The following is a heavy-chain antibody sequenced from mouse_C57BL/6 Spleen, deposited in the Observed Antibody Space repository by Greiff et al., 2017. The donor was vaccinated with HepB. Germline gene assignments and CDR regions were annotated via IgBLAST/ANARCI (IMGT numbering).Heavy chain of an antibody. CDR3: ARDWDDDFDY. Sequence: QVQLKESGAELARPGASVKLSCKASGYTFTSYGISWVKQRTGQGLEWIGEIYPRSGNTYYNEKFKGKATLTADKSSSTAYMELRSLTAEDSAVYFCARDWDDDFDYWGQGTTLTVSS. CDR1: GYTFTSYG. CDR2: IYPRSGNT. J-gene: IGHJ2*01. D-gene: IGHD4-1*01. V-gene: IGHV1-81*01.